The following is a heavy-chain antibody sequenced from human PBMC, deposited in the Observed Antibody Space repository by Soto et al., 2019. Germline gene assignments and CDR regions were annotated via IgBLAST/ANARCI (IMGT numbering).Heavy chain of an antibody. Sequence: KTSETLSLTCAVYGGSFSAYSWSWVRQPPGKGLEWIGEIIHSESTKYNPSLKSRVTISVDTSKNQFSLKLSSVTAADTAVYYCARQRPTDGRWEFANYYGMDVWGQGTPVTVSS. CDR2: IIHSEST. J-gene: IGHJ6*02. CDR3: ARQRPTDGRWEFANYYGMDV. CDR1: GGSFSAYS. D-gene: IGHD1-26*01. V-gene: IGHV4-34*12.